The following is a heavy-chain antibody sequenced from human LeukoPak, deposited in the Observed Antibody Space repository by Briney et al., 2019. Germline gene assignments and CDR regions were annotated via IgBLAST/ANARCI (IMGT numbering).Heavy chain of an antibody. Sequence: ASVKVSCKASGYTFTGYYMHWVRQAPGQGLEWMGWINPNGGGTNYAQKFQGRVTMTRDTSISTAYMELSRLRSDDTAVYYCARVDLIVGATGDFDYWGQGTLVTVSS. J-gene: IGHJ4*02. D-gene: IGHD1-26*01. V-gene: IGHV1-2*02. CDR3: ARVDLIVGATGDFDY. CDR1: GYTFTGYY. CDR2: INPNGGGT.